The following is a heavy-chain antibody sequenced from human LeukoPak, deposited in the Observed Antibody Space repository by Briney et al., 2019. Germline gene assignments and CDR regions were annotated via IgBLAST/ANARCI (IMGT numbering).Heavy chain of an antibody. CDR2: MYHSGST. J-gene: IGHJ4*02. V-gene: IGHV4-34*01. Sequence: SETLSLTCAVYGGSFSGYYWSWIRQPPGKGLEWIGTMYHSGSTNYNPSLKSRVTISVDTSKNQFSLKLSSVTAADTAVYFCARGFRGDNFDYWGQGTLVTVSS. CDR1: GGSFSGYY. CDR3: ARGFRGDNFDY. D-gene: IGHD7-27*01.